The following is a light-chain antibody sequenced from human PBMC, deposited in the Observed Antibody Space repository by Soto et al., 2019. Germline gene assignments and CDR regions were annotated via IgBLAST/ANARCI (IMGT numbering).Light chain of an antibody. J-gene: IGKJ1*01. CDR2: WAS. V-gene: IGKV4-1*01. CDR3: HHYHSAPPA. Sequence: DIVMTQSPDSLAVSLGDRATINCKSSQSVFASHNNKNFLAWYQQRPGQPPKLLIYWASTREVGVPDRFSGSGSGTDFTLTISGLQAEDVAVYYCHHYHSAPPAFGQGTKVEIK. CDR1: QSVFASHNNKNF.